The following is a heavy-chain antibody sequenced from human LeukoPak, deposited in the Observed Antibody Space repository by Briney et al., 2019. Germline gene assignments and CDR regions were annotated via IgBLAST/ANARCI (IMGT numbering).Heavy chain of an antibody. Sequence: SETLSLTCTVSGGPISSGDYYWHWIRQHPGKGLEWIGYIYYSESTYYNPSLKSRVTISVDTAKDQFSLKLSSVTAADTAVYYCARWYYDSSGYRYFDYWGQGTLVTVSS. CDR2: IYYSEST. D-gene: IGHD3-22*01. V-gene: IGHV4-31*03. CDR1: GGPISSGDYY. CDR3: ARWYYDSSGYRYFDY. J-gene: IGHJ4*02.